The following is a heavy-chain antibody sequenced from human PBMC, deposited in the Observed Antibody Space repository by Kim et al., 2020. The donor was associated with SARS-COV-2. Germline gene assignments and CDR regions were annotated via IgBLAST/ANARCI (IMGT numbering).Heavy chain of an antibody. J-gene: IGHJ3*02. V-gene: IGHV3-13*01. Sequence: YPGSVKGRFTISRENAKNSLYLQMNSLRAGDTAVYYCARAVTTGADALYIWGQGTMVTVSS. D-gene: IGHD4-17*01. CDR3: ARAVTTGADALYI.